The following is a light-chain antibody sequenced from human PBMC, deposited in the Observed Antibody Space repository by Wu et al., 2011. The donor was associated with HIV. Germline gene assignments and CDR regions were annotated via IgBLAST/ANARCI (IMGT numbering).Light chain of an antibody. CDR1: QSVSSSY. Sequence: CRASQSVSSSYLAWYQXKPGQAPRLLIYGASSRATGIPDRVSGSGSGTDFTLTINRLEPEDFAVYHCQQYGSSPWTFGQGTKVEIK. CDR2: GAS. V-gene: IGKV3-20*01. CDR3: QQYGSSPWT. J-gene: IGKJ1*01.